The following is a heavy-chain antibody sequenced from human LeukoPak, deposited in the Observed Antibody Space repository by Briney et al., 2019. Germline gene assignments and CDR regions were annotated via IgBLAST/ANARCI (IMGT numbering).Heavy chain of an antibody. CDR2: ISGSGGST. D-gene: IGHD1-7*01. CDR1: GFTFSSYA. CDR3: AKDRGVYGNYAYFQH. Sequence: GGSLRLSCAASGFTFSSYAMSWVRQVPGKGLEWVSAISGSGGSTYYADSVKGRFTISRDNSKNTLYLQMNSLRAEDTAVYYCAKDRGVYGNYAYFQHWGQGTLVTVSS. V-gene: IGHV3-23*01. J-gene: IGHJ1*01.